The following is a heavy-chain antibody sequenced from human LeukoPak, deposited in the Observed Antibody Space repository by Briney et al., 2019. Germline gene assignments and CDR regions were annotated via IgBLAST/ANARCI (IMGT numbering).Heavy chain of an antibody. CDR1: GFTFDDYA. D-gene: IGHD5-12*01. V-gene: IGHV3-9*01. CDR3: AKGTRGGYDFLNPGDY. CDR2: ISWNSGSI. Sequence: GRSLRLSCAASGFTFDDYAMHWVRQAPGKGLEWASGISWNSGSIGYADSVKGRFTISRDNAKNSLYLQMNSLRAEDTALYYCAKGTRGGYDFLNPGDYWGQGTLVTVSS. J-gene: IGHJ4*02.